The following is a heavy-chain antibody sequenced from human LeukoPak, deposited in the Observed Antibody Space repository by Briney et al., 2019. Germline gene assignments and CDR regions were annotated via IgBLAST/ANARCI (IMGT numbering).Heavy chain of an antibody. Sequence: GGSLRLSCAASGFTFSNYWMTWVRQAPWKGLEGVANIKHDGSEKYYVDSVKGRFTISRDNAKNSLYLQMNSLRAEDTAVYYCAKSPTDFWSGYSSIAIHSVGFDYWGQGTLVTVSS. CDR1: GFTFSNYW. CDR2: IKHDGSEK. J-gene: IGHJ4*02. D-gene: IGHD3-3*01. V-gene: IGHV3-7*03. CDR3: AKSPTDFWSGYSSIAIHSVGFDY.